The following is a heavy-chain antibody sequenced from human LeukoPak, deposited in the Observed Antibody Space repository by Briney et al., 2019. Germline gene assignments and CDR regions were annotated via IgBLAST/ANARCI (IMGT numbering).Heavy chain of an antibody. D-gene: IGHD5-12*01. CDR1: GYMFSEYY. Sequence: GGSLRLSCAASGYMFSEYYMSWIRQTPEKGLEWLSYISHSGSTIYYADSVKGRFTISRDNSKNTLYLQMNSLRAEDTAVYYCATLRGATINAWYFDYWGQGTLVTVSS. V-gene: IGHV3-11*01. CDR2: ISHSGSTI. J-gene: IGHJ4*02. CDR3: ATLRGATINAWYFDY.